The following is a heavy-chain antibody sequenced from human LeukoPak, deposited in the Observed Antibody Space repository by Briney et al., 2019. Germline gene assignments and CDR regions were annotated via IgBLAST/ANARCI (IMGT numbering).Heavy chain of an antibody. CDR2: MNPNSGNT. Sequence: ASVKVSCKASGYTFTSYDINWVRQATGQGLEWMGWMNPNSGNTGYAQKFQGRVTMTRNTSISTAYMELSSLRSEDTAVYYCARDLVGATPPDYWGQGTLVTVSS. V-gene: IGHV1-8*01. CDR3: ARDLVGATPPDY. CDR1: GYTFTSYD. D-gene: IGHD1-26*01. J-gene: IGHJ4*02.